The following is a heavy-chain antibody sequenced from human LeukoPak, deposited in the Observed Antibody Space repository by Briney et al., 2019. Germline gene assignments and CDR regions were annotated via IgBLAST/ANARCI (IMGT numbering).Heavy chain of an antibody. Sequence: GGSLRLSRAASGFTFNSYRMIWVRQAPGKGLEWVSSISGSSGYIYYADSVKGRFTISRDNSKNTLYLQMNTLRAEDTAVYYCEKTGGYGRHSFDYWGQGTLVTVSS. V-gene: IGHV3-21*04. CDR3: EKTGGYGRHSFDY. CDR2: ISGSSGYI. CDR1: GFTFNSYR. D-gene: IGHD5-12*01. J-gene: IGHJ4*02.